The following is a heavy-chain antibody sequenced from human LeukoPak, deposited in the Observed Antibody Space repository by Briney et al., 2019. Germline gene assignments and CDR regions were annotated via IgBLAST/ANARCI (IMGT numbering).Heavy chain of an antibody. Sequence: SETLSLSSTVSGGSVSSGSYYWSWIRQPPGKGLEWIGYIYYSGSTNYNPSLKSRVTISVDTSKNQFSLKLSSVTAADTAVYYCARVSSSWYSFDYWGQGTLVTVSS. CDR3: ARVSSSWYSFDY. J-gene: IGHJ4*02. V-gene: IGHV4-61*01. CDR1: GGSVSSGSYY. D-gene: IGHD6-13*01. CDR2: IYYSGST.